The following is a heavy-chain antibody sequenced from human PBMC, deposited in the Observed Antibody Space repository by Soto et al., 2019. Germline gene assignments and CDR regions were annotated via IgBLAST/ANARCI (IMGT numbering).Heavy chain of an antibody. CDR1: GFSISSYW. J-gene: IGHJ4*02. Sequence: PGGSLRLSCAVSGFSISSYWMSWVRQAPGKGLEWVASIKEDGSEIYYVESVRGRFTTSRDSAENSLHLLMNSLSAEDTGVYFCARDVGFDYVNWGQGTLVTVSS. V-gene: IGHV3-7*01. CDR2: IKEDGSEI. D-gene: IGHD3-16*01. CDR3: ARDVGFDYVN.